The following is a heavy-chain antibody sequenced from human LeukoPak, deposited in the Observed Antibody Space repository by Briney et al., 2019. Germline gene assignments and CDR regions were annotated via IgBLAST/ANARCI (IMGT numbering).Heavy chain of an antibody. V-gene: IGHV1-8*01. CDR3: AREGLDY. Sequence: SSVKVSCKASGYTFTNYDINWVRQATGQGLEWMGYKNPNSRNSAYAQKFQGRVTITTDASITTAYMELSGLRSEDTVLYYCAREGLDYWGQGSLVTVSS. CDR1: GYTFTNYD. CDR2: KNPNSRNS. J-gene: IGHJ4*02.